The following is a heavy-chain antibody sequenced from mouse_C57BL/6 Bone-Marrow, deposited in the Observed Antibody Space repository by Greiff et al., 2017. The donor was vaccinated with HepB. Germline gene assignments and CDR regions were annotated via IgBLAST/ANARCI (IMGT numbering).Heavy chain of an antibody. CDR2: IYPGSGST. CDR3: ARYYYGSSPGYFDV. Sequence: QVQLKQPGAELVKPGASVKMSCKASGYTFTSYWITWVKQRPGQGLEWIGDIYPGSGSTNYNEKFKSKATLTVDTSSSTAYMQLSSLTSEDSAVYYCARYYYGSSPGYFDVWGTGTTVTVSS. V-gene: IGHV1-55*01. D-gene: IGHD1-1*01. CDR1: GYTFTSYW. J-gene: IGHJ1*03.